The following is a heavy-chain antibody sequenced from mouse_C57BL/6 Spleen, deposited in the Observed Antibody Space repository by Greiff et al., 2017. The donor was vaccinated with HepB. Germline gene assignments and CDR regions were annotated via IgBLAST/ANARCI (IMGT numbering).Heavy chain of an antibody. CDR3: AREDYGSSYHGY. J-gene: IGHJ2*01. D-gene: IGHD1-1*01. CDR2: IYPGDGDT. V-gene: IGHV1-82*01. Sequence: VKLQQSGPELVKPGASVKISCKASGYAFSSSWMNWVKQRPGKGLEWIGRIYPGDGDTNYNGKFKGKATLTADKSSSTAYMQLSSLTSEDSAVYFCAREDYGSSYHGYWGQGTTLTVSS. CDR1: GYAFSSSW.